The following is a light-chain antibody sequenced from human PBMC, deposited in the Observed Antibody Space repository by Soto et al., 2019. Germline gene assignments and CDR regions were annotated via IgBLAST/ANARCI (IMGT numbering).Light chain of an antibody. J-gene: IGKJ2*01. Sequence: EIVLTQSPGTLSLSPGERVSLSCRTSQTINNNWLAWYQQKPGQAPRLLIYAASTRAAGIPDTFSGGGSGTDFPLTITRLQPEDCAVYYCQQYGSFPTTFGQGTKLEVK. CDR1: QTINNNW. CDR2: AAS. CDR3: QQYGSFPTT. V-gene: IGKV3-20*01.